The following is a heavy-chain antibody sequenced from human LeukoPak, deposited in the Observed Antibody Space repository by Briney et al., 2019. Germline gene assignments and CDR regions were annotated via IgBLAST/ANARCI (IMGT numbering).Heavy chain of an antibody. V-gene: IGHV3-21*01. CDR3: ARGYYDSSGYYYDVGEFDY. Sequence: GGSLRLSCAASGFTFSSYSMNWVRQAPGKGLEWVSSISSSSSYIYYADLVKGRFTISRDNAKNSLYLQMNSLRAEDTAVYYCARGYYDSSGYYYDVGEFDYWGQGTLVTVSS. J-gene: IGHJ4*02. D-gene: IGHD3-22*01. CDR2: ISSSSSYI. CDR1: GFTFSSYS.